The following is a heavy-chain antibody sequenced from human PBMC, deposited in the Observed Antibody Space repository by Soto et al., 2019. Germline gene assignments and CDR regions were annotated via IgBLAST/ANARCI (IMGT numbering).Heavy chain of an antibody. V-gene: IGHV1-69*13. CDR3: ARELYSGYDPIRRYHFEY. Sequence: GASVKVSCKASGGTFSGYAISWVRQAPGQGLEWMGGIIPIFGTANYAQKFQGRITITADEYTSTAYMELSILRSEDTAVYYCARELYSGYDPIRRYHFEYWGPLPMVAVYS. D-gene: IGHD5-12*01. CDR1: GGTFSGYA. J-gene: IGHJ4*02. CDR2: IIPIFGTA.